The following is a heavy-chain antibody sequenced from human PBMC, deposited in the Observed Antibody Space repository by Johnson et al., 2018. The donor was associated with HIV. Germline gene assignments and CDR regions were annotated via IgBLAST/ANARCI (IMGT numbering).Heavy chain of an antibody. Sequence: QVLLVESGGGVVQPGRSLRLSCTASGFTFSTYGMHWVRQAPGKGLEWVALIWYDGSDKYYADSVKGRFTISRDNSKNMLYLQMNRLTAEDTAVYYCAKDKRETAMAQRAVDICGQGTMVTVSS. D-gene: IGHD5-18*01. CDR3: AKDKRETAMAQRAVDI. CDR2: IWYDGSDK. V-gene: IGHV3-33*03. J-gene: IGHJ3*02. CDR1: GFTFSTYG.